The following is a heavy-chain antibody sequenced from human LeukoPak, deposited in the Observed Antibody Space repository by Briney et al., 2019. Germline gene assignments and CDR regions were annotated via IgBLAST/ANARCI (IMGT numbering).Heavy chain of an antibody. CDR2: IKSKTDDGTT. CDR1: GFTFSNAW. J-gene: IGHJ3*02. CDR3: TTDGYSAFDI. D-gene: IGHD5-12*01. V-gene: IGHV3-15*01. Sequence: GGSLRLSCAASGFTFSNAWMSWVRQAPGKGREWVGRIKSKTDDGTTDYAAPVKGRFTISRDDSKNTLYLQMNSLKTEDTAVYYCTTDGYSAFDIWGQGTMVTVSS.